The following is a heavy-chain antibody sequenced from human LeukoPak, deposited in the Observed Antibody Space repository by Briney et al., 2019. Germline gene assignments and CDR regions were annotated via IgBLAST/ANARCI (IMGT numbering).Heavy chain of an antibody. D-gene: IGHD6-19*01. Sequence: PSETLSLTCTVSGGSISSYYWSWIRQPPGKGLEWIGYIYYSGSTNYNPSLKSRVTISVDTSKNQFSLQLNSVTPEDTAVYYCARGVRDPHPRIAVAGTLFDYWGQGTLVTVSS. CDR3: ARGVRDPHPRIAVAGTLFDY. CDR1: GGSISSYY. J-gene: IGHJ4*02. CDR2: IYYSGST. V-gene: IGHV4-59*12.